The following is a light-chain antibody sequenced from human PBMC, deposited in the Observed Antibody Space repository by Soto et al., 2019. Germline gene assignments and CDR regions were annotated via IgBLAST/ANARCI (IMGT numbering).Light chain of an antibody. CDR2: ENN. V-gene: IGLV1-40*01. Sequence: QSVLTQPPSASEAPGQRVTISCTGSSSNIGAGYEAHWYQQVPGTAPKLLIYENNNRPSGVPDRFSGSKSGTSASLAITGLQAEDEAEYYCQSYDSSLSGYVFGTGTKPPS. CDR1: SSNIGAGYE. CDR3: QSYDSSLSGYV. J-gene: IGLJ1*01.